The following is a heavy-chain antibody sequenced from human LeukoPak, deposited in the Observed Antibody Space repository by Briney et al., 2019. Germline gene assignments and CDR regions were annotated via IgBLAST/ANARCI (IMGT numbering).Heavy chain of an antibody. D-gene: IGHD4-17*01. Sequence: SETLSLTCAVYGGSFSGYYWSWIRQPPGKGLEWIGEINHSGSTNYNPSLKSRVTISVDTSKNQFSLKLSSVTAADTAVYYCAREDYGDYTDWGQGTLVTVSS. J-gene: IGHJ4*02. CDR2: INHSGST. V-gene: IGHV4-34*01. CDR3: AREDYGDYTD. CDR1: GGSFSGYY.